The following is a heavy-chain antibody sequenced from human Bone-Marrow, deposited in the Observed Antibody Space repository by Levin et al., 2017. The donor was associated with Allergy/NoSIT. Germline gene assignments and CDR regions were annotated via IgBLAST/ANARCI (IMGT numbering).Heavy chain of an antibody. V-gene: IGHV3-15*01. CDR2: IKSKNDGETT. CDR3: STETTVTSLY. J-gene: IGHJ4*02. D-gene: IGHD4-17*01. CDR1: GFSFSNAW. Sequence: GESLKISCAASGFSFSNAWMSWVRQAPGKGMEWVGRIKSKNDGETTDYAAPVKGRFTISRDDSKNTLYLQMTSLKTEDTAVYYCSTETTVTSLYWGQGTLVTVSS.